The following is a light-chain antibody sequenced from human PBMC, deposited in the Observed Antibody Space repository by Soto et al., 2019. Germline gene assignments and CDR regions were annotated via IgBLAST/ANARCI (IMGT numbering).Light chain of an antibody. CDR3: QKYGSSPRT. CDR2: DAS. V-gene: IGKV3-20*01. J-gene: IGKJ1*01. CDR1: QSVSSNY. Sequence: EIVLTQSPGTLSLSPGERATLSCRASQSVSSNYLAWYQQKPGQAPRLLIYDASSRATGIPDRFSGSGSGTDFTLTISRLEPEDFAVYYCQKYGSSPRTFGQGTKGDIK.